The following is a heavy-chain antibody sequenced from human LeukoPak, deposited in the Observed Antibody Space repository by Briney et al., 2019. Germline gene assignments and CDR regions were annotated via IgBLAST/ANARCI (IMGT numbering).Heavy chain of an antibody. CDR3: ARRRISATVLDY. D-gene: IGHD1-26*01. V-gene: IGHV3-7*01. J-gene: IGHJ4*02. CDR1: GFTFSTYW. Sequence: GVSLRLSCAASGFTFSTYWMSWVRQAPGKGLEWVANIKEDGSEKYYVDSVKGRFTISRDNAKNSLYLQMDSLRAEDTAVYYCARRRISATVLDYWGQGTLVTVSS. CDR2: IKEDGSEK.